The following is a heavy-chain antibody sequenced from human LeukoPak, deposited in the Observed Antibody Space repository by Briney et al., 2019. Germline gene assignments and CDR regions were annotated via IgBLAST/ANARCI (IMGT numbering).Heavy chain of an antibody. CDR2: ISYDGSNK. J-gene: IGHJ3*02. CDR3: AKGPSGWDSYGPRDDAFDI. Sequence: GGSLRLSCAASGFTFSSYAMHWIRQAPGKGLEWVAVISYDGSNKYYADSVKGRFTISRDNSKNTLYLQMNSLRAEDTAVYYCAKGPSGWDSYGPRDDAFDIWGQGTMVTVSS. V-gene: IGHV3-30-3*01. D-gene: IGHD5-18*01. CDR1: GFTFSSYA.